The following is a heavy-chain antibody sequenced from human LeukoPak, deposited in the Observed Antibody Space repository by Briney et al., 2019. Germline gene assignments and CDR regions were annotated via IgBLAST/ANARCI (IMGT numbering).Heavy chain of an antibody. D-gene: IGHD2-15*01. Sequence: SETLSLTCAVYGGSFSGYYWSWIRQPPGKELEWIGEIDHSGSTNYNPSLKSRVTISVDTSKNQFSLKLSSVTAADTAVYYCARTRLHCSGGSCYGPATRYFDYWGQGTLVTVSS. J-gene: IGHJ4*02. CDR2: IDHSGST. CDR1: GGSFSGYY. CDR3: ARTRLHCSGGSCYGPATRYFDY. V-gene: IGHV4-34*01.